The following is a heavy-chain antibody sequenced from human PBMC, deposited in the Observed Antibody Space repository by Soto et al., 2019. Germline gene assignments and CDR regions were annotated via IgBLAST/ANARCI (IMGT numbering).Heavy chain of an antibody. Sequence: QVQLQQWGAGLLKPSETLSLTCAVYGGSFSGYYWSWIRQPPGKGLEWIGEINHSGSTNYNPSLKRRVTISVDTSKNQFSLKLSSVTAADTAVYYCARGSGYCSSTSCYGRVPFDYWGQGTLVTVSS. V-gene: IGHV4-34*01. CDR2: INHSGST. CDR3: ARGSGYCSSTSCYGRVPFDY. CDR1: GGSFSGYY. D-gene: IGHD2-2*01. J-gene: IGHJ4*02.